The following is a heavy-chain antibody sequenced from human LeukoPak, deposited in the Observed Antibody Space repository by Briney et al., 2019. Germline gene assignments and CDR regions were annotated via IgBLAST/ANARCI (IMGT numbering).Heavy chain of an antibody. CDR1: GGSFISGTYY. D-gene: IGHD6-19*01. J-gene: IGHJ4*02. V-gene: IGHV4-39*01. CDR2: IYYTGNS. CDR3: ARRSTNAVAGTFDYFDY. Sequence: SETLCLTCTVSGGSFISGTYYWGWIRQPPGKGLEWIGNIYYTGNSYNNPSLESRVTISLDTPKKQVSLSLSSVTAADTAVYYCARRSTNAVAGTFDYFDYWGQGNLVTVSS.